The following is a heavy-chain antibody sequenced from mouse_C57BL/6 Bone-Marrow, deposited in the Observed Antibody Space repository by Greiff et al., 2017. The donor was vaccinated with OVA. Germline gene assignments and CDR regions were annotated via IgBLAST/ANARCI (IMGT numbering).Heavy chain of an antibody. J-gene: IGHJ3*01. Sequence: EVQRVESGAELVRPGASVKLSCTASGFNIKDDYMHWVKQRPEQGLEWIGWIDPENGDTEYASKFQGKATITADTSSNTAYLQLSSLTSEDTAVYYCTTGILLLRSAWFAYWGQGTLVTVSA. CDR3: TTGILLLRSAWFAY. V-gene: IGHV14-4*01. CDR1: GFNIKDDY. D-gene: IGHD1-1*01. CDR2: IDPENGDT.